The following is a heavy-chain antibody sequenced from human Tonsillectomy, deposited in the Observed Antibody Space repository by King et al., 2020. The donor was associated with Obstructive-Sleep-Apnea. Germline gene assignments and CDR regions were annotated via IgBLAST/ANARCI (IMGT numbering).Heavy chain of an antibody. D-gene: IGHD5-12*01. CDR3: ARHRGVEDYGGYGDYFDY. CDR2: MYYSGNT. V-gene: IGHV4-59*08. J-gene: IGHJ4*02. Sequence: QLQESGPGLVKPSETLSLTCTVSGDSISNYYWSWIRQPPGKGLEWIGYMYYSGNTNYNPSLKSRVTISVDTSKIQFSLRLSSVTAADPAVYYCARHRGVEDYGGYGDYFDYWGQGTLVTVSS. CDR1: GDSISNYY.